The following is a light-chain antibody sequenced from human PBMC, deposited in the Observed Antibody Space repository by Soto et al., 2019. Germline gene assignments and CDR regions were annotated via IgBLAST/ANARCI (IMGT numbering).Light chain of an antibody. J-gene: IGKJ2*01. Sequence: EIVLTQSPGTLSLSPGERATLSCRASQSVSSTYLAWYQQKPGQAPRLIIYGAYSRATDIPDRFSGSGSGTDFTLTISRLEPEDFEVYYCQQYGSPPLYTFGQGTKLEIK. CDR3: QQYGSPPLYT. CDR2: GAY. V-gene: IGKV3-20*01. CDR1: QSVSSTY.